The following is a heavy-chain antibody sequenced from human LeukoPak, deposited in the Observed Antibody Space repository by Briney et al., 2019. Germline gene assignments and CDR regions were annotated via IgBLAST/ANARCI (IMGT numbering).Heavy chain of an antibody. CDR1: GFTFDNYG. D-gene: IGHD1-26*01. Sequence: PGGSLRLSCAASGFTFDNYGMSWVRQAPGKGLEWVAGIYWNGGSTGYADSVKGRFTISRDNAKNSLYLQMNSLRAEDTALYYGARDGSGSYYRGSFDYWGQGTLVTVSS. CDR2: IYWNGGST. CDR3: ARDGSGSYYRGSFDY. V-gene: IGHV3-20*04. J-gene: IGHJ4*02.